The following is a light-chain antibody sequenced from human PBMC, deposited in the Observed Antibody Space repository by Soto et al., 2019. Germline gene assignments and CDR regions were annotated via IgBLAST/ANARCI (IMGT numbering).Light chain of an antibody. J-gene: IGKJ5*01. Sequence: DILTTQSPSNLSTPHGETTNLFCRASQSVSSNLAWYKQKPGQAPRILIYGASTRATGIPARFSGSGSGTEFTLTIRSLKSEDFAVDYCQQYNNWPTFGQVTRREIK. CDR1: QSVSSN. CDR3: QQYNNWPT. CDR2: GAS. V-gene: IGKV3-15*01.